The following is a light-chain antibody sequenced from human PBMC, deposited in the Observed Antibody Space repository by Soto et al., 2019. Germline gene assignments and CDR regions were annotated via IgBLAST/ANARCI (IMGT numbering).Light chain of an antibody. J-gene: IGLJ2*01. CDR2: GNS. CDR1: SSNIGAGYD. Sequence: QSALTQPPSVSGAPGQRVTISCTGTSSNIGAGYDVHWYQQLPGTAPKLLIYGNSNRPSGVPDRFSGSKSGTSASLAITGLQVEDEADYYCQSYDSSLSVVVFGGGTKVTVL. CDR3: QSYDSSLSVVV. V-gene: IGLV1-40*01.